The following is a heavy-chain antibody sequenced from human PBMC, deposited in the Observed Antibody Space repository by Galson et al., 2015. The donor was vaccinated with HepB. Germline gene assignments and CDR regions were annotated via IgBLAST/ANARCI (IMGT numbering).Heavy chain of an antibody. Sequence: SVKVSCKASGGTFSSYAISWVRQAPGQGLEWMGGIIPIFGTANYAQKFQGRVTITADESTSTAYMELSSLRSEDTAVYYCAKDSPLIYGDYDYYYGMDVWGQGTTVTVSS. V-gene: IGHV1-69*13. CDR1: GGTFSSYA. D-gene: IGHD4-17*01. J-gene: IGHJ6*02. CDR3: AKDSPLIYGDYDYYYGMDV. CDR2: IIPIFGTA.